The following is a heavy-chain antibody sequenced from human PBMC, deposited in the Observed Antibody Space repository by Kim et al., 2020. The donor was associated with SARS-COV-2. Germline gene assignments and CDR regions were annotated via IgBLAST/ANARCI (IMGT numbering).Heavy chain of an antibody. Sequence: SLKTRLTISKDTSKNQVVLTMTNMDPVDTATYYCARIPGIAAAGTDYFDYWGQGTLVTVSS. CDR3: ARIPGIAAAGTDYFDY. V-gene: IGHV2-70*01. D-gene: IGHD6-13*01. J-gene: IGHJ4*02.